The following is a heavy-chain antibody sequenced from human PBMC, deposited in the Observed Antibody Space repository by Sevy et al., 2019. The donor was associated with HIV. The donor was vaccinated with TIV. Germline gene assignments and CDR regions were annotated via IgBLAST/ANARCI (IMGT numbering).Heavy chain of an antibody. D-gene: IGHD6-19*01. Sequence: GGSLRLSCAASGFTFSSYWISWVRQAPGKGLEWVANIKQDGSEKYYVDSVKGRFTISRDNAKNSLYLQMNSLRAEDTAVYYCARGAVAGYYYYGMDVWGQGTTVTVSS. V-gene: IGHV3-7*01. CDR1: GFTFSSYW. CDR3: ARGAVAGYYYYGMDV. CDR2: IKQDGSEK. J-gene: IGHJ6*02.